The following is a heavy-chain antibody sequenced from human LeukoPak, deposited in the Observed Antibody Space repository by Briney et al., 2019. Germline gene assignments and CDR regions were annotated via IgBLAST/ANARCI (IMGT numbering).Heavy chain of an antibody. CDR3: AKALWFGELLYFDY. Sequence: GGSLRLSCAASGFTFSSYWMSWVRQAPGKGLEWVANIKQDGSEKYYVDSVKGRFTISRDNAKNSLYLQMNSLRAEDTAVYYCAKALWFGELLYFDYWGQGSLVTVSS. D-gene: IGHD3-10*01. J-gene: IGHJ4*02. V-gene: IGHV3-7*03. CDR2: IKQDGSEK. CDR1: GFTFSSYW.